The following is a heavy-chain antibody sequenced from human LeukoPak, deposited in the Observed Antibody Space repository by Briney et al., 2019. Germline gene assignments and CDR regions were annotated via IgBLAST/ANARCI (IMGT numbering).Heavy chain of an antibody. Sequence: SETLSLTCTVSSGSINSYYWSWIRQPPGKGLVWIGYISYTGSTNYNPSLKSRITISVDASKNQVSLKLSSVTAADTAVYYCASLGGTYDYWGQGTRVTVSS. CDR2: ISYTGST. J-gene: IGHJ4*02. D-gene: IGHD1-26*01. V-gene: IGHV4-59*08. CDR1: SGSINSYY. CDR3: ASLGGTYDY.